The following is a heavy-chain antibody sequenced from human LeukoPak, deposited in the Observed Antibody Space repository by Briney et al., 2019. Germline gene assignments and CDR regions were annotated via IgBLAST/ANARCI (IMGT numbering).Heavy chain of an antibody. J-gene: IGHJ4*02. CDR3: ARHVYSSNYYFDY. CDR1: GYSFTSYW. D-gene: IGHD6-19*01. CDR2: IDPSDSYT. V-gene: IGHV5-10-1*01. Sequence: GGSLRLSCKGSGYSFTSYWISWVRQMPGKGLEWMGRIDPSDSYTNYSPSFQGRVTISADKSISTAYLQWSSLKASDTAMYYCARHVYSSNYYFDYWGQGTLVTVSS.